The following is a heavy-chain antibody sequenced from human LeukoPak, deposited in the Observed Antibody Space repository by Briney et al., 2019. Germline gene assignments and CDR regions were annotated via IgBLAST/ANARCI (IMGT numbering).Heavy chain of an antibody. Sequence: GGSLRLSCTASGFTFRNYAMIWVRQAPGKGLEWVSSISSSSTYIYYADSLEGRFTISRDNVRNSLYLQMNSLRAEDTAVYYCAGDYEGNLAFDIWGQGTMVTVSS. V-gene: IGHV3-21*01. CDR1: GFTFRNYA. D-gene: IGHD4-23*01. CDR3: AGDYEGNLAFDI. CDR2: ISSSSTYI. J-gene: IGHJ3*02.